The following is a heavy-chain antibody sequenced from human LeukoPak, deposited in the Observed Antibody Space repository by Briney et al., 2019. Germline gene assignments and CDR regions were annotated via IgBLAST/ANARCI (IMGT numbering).Heavy chain of an antibody. J-gene: IGHJ4*02. CDR3: AKDGGLWVSAHWGDS. V-gene: IGHV3-23*01. Sequence: PGGSLRLSCAASGFTFSSYAMSWVRQAPGKGLEWVSVISGSGSSTYYADSVKGRFTVSGDNSKNTLYLQMNSLRAEDTAVYYCAKDGGLWVSAHWGDSWGRGTLVTVSS. CDR2: ISGSGSST. D-gene: IGHD7-27*01. CDR1: GFTFSSYA.